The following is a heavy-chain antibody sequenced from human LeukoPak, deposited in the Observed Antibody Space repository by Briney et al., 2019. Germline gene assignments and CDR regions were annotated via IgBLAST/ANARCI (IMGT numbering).Heavy chain of an antibody. V-gene: IGHV1-69*04. CDR1: GGTFSSYA. CDR2: IIPVLPVA. Sequence: ASVKVSCKASGGTFSSYAISWVRQAPGQGLEWMGRIIPVLPVANYAQNFHDRVTITADKSTSTAYMELSSLRSEDTAVYYCARDSAPYSYDSSGYYVYAFDMWGQGTVVTVSS. CDR3: ARDSAPYSYDSSGYYVYAFDM. J-gene: IGHJ3*02. D-gene: IGHD3-22*01.